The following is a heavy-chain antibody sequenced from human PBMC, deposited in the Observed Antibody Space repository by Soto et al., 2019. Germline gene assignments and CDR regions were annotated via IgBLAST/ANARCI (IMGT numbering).Heavy chain of an antibody. D-gene: IGHD6-19*01. J-gene: IGHJ4*02. CDR3: ARGRVVAGQYYFDY. CDR1: RGTFSSYA. Sequence: GASVKVSCKASRGTFSSYAISWVRQAPGQGLEWMGGIIPIFGTANYAQRFQGRVTITADESTSTAYMELSSLRSEDTAVYYCARGRVVAGQYYFDYWGQGTLVTISS. CDR2: IIPIFGTA. V-gene: IGHV1-69*13.